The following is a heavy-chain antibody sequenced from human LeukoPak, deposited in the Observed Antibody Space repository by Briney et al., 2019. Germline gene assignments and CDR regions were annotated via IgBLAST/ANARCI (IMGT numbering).Heavy chain of an antibody. Sequence: GGPLRLSCAASGFTFSSYAMHWVRQAPGKGLEYVSAISSNGGSTYYANSVKGRFTISRDNSKNTLYLQMGSLRAEDMAVYYCARDSNGAGDAFDIWGQGTMVTVSS. CDR3: ARDSNGAGDAFDI. CDR1: GFTFSSYA. J-gene: IGHJ3*02. D-gene: IGHD4-17*01. V-gene: IGHV3-64*01. CDR2: ISSNGGST.